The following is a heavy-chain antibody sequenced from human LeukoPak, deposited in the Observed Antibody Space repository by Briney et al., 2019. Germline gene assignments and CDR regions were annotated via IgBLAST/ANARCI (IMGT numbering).Heavy chain of an antibody. Sequence: SQTLSLTCTVSGGSISSGSYYWSWIRQPPGKGLEWIGYIYYSGSTNYNPSLKSRVTISVDTSKNQFSLKLSSVTAADTAVYYCASHHDYGDYADYWGQGTLVTVSS. CDR2: IYYSGST. CDR1: GGSISSGSYY. V-gene: IGHV4-61*01. J-gene: IGHJ4*02. D-gene: IGHD4-17*01. CDR3: ASHHDYGDYADY.